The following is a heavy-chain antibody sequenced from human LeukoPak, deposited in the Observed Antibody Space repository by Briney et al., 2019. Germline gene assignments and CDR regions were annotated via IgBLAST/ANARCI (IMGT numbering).Heavy chain of an antibody. D-gene: IGHD3-3*01. J-gene: IGHJ4*02. V-gene: IGHV3-7*01. CDR2: IKQDGSEK. CDR1: GFTFSSYW. CDR3: ASSRYDFWSGYYTDALYFDY. Sequence: GGSLRLSCAASGFTFSSYWMSWVRQAPGKGLEWVANIKQDGSEKYYVDSVKGRFTISRDNAKNSLYLQMNSLRAEDTAVYYCASSRYDFWSGYYTDALYFDYWGQGTLVTVSS.